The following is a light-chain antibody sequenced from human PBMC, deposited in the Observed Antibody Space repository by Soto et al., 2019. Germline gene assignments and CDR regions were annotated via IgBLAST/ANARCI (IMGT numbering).Light chain of an antibody. CDR3: SSYTSTPNTYV. Sequence: QSVLTQPASVSGSPGQSISISCTGSRSDIGSYDYVSWFQLYPGKAPKVIIYEVKNRPSGISDRFSASKSGNTASLTISGLQAEDEADYYCSSYTSTPNTYVFGSGTKVTVL. V-gene: IGLV2-14*01. J-gene: IGLJ1*01. CDR1: RSDIGSYDY. CDR2: EVK.